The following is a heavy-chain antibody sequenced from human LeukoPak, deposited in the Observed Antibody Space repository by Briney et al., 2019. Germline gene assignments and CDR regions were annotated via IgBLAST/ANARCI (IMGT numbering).Heavy chain of an antibody. V-gene: IGHV3-21*01. D-gene: IGHD5-24*01. CDR3: ASSQGSDGYNWASHSPIIKY. CDR2: ISSSSSYI. J-gene: IGHJ4*02. CDR1: GFTFSIYG. Sequence: KSGGSLRLSCAASGFTFSIYGMGWVRQAPGKGLEWVSSISSSSSYIYYADSVKGRFTISRDNAKNSLYLQMNSLRAEDTAVYYCASSQGSDGYNWASHSPIIKYWGQGTLVTVSS.